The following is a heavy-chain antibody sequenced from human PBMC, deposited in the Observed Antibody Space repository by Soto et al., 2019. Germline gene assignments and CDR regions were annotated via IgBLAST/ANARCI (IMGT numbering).Heavy chain of an antibody. J-gene: IGHJ4*02. CDR3: ERLTGITPFRSDY. CDR2: IYYSGNT. V-gene: IGHV4-39*01. Sequence: PSETLSLTCSVSGGSISSPSYYWGWIRQPPGKGLEWIGSIYYSGNTYYNPSLKSRVTIFVDTSRNQFSLKVNSVTAADTAVYFCERLTGITPFRSDYWGQGTLVTVSS. CDR1: GGSISSPSYY. D-gene: IGHD3-10*01.